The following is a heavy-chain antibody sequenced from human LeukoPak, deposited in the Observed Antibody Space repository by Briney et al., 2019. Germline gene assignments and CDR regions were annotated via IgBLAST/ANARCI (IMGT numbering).Heavy chain of an antibody. D-gene: IGHD7-27*01. Sequence: SETLSLTCTVSGGSLSSSSYYWGWIRQPPGKGLEWIGTFYYSGSTYYNPSLKSRVTISVDTSKNQFSLKLSSVTAADTAVYYCARNHQAHWGSYWYFDLWGRGTLVSVSS. CDR1: GGSLSSSSYY. V-gene: IGHV4-39*01. J-gene: IGHJ2*01. CDR2: FYYSGST. CDR3: ARNHQAHWGSYWYFDL.